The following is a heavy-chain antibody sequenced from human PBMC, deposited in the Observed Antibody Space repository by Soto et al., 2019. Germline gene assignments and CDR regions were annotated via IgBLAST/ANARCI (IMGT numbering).Heavy chain of an antibody. CDR1: GFTVSSYY. V-gene: IGHV3-66*01. CDR2: IYSAGSA. Sequence: GGSLRLSCAASGFTVSSYYMSWVRQAPGKGLEWVSVIYSAGSADFADSVKGRFTISRDNSKNTLYLQMSSLRAADTAVYYCARASSSSSAADYWGQGTLVTVSS. D-gene: IGHD6-6*01. J-gene: IGHJ4*02. CDR3: ARASSSSSAADY.